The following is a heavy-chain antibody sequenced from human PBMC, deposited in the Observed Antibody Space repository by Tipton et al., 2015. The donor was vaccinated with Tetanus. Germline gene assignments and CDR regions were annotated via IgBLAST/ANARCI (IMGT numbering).Heavy chain of an antibody. V-gene: IGHV4-59*01. CDR2: IYYSGST. Sequence: TLSLTCTVSGGSISSYYWSWIRQPPGKGLEWIGYIYYSGSTNYNPSLKSRVTISVDTSKNQFSLKLSSVTAADTAVYYCARGYCXXXVWCHWFDPWGQGTLVTVSS. D-gene: IGHD2-8*01. CDR1: GGSISSYY. J-gene: IGHJ5*02. CDR3: ARGYCXXXVWCHWFDP.